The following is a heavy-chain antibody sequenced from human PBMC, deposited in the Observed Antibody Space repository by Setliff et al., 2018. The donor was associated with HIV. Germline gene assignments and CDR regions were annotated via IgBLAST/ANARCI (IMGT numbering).Heavy chain of an antibody. CDR1: GVSIPTNY. V-gene: IGHV4-4*07. CDR3: VRDAEGVAAGAIYFYMDV. J-gene: IGHJ6*03. CDR2: IYSDGRT. D-gene: IGHD2-8*01. Sequence: SETLSLTCNISGVSIPTNYWNWIRQPAGKGLEWIGLIYSDGRTNYNPSLKSRVTMSLDTSKNQFSLKMNSATAADTALYYCVRDAEGVAAGAIYFYMDVWGKGTTVTVSS.